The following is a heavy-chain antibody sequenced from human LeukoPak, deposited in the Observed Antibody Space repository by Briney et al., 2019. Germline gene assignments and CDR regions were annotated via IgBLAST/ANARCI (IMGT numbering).Heavy chain of an antibody. V-gene: IGHV3-23*01. J-gene: IGHJ4*02. CDR3: TKLRGIDGRDYFDY. CDR1: GFTFSNYA. D-gene: IGHD5-24*01. CDR2: IVRSGGTT. Sequence: GGSLRLSCAASGFTFSNYAMSWVRQAPGRGLEWVSAIVRSGGTTSYADSVKGRFTISRDNSKNTLHLQMNSLRAEDTALYYCTKLRGIDGRDYFDYWGQGTLVTVSS.